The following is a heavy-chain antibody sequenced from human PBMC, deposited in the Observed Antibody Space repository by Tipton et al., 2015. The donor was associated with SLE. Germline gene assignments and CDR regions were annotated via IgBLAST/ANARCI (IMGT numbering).Heavy chain of an antibody. J-gene: IGHJ5*02. CDR3: ARTWVVVPALFDP. D-gene: IGHD2-2*01. Sequence: TLSLTCAVSGGSISSGSYAWNWIRQSPGKGLEWIGYIYPSGSSHYSPSFKSRLTISVDSSRNEISLMLSSVTAADTAVYYCARTWVVVPALFDPWGQGTLVTVSS. V-gene: IGHV4-30-2*06. CDR2: IYPSGSS. CDR1: GGSISSGSYA.